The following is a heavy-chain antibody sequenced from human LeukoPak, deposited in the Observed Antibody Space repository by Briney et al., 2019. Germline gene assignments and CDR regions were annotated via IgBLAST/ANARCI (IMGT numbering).Heavy chain of an antibody. D-gene: IGHD2/OR15-2a*01. Sequence: PGGSLRLSCAASGFTFDDYGMSWVRQAPGKGLEWVSGINWNGGSTGYADSVKGRFTISRDNAKNSLYLQMNSLRAEDTALYYCARVVSRLLYYYYYMDVWGKGTTVTVSS. V-gene: IGHV3-20*04. CDR3: ARVVSRLLYYYYYMDV. CDR1: GFTFDDYG. J-gene: IGHJ6*03. CDR2: INWNGGST.